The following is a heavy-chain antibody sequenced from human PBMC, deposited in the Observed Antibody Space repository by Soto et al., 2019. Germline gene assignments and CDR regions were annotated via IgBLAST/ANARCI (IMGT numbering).Heavy chain of an antibody. CDR2: ISGSGGST. CDR1: GFTFSSYA. J-gene: IGHJ4*02. CDR3: AKDLVGSNADYYDK. D-gene: IGHD2-15*01. V-gene: IGHV3-23*01. Sequence: GVLRLSCAASGFTFSSYAMSWVRQAPGKGMEWVAAISGSGGSTYYADSVKGRFTISRENSKNTLYLQMNSLRAEDAAVYYCAKDLVGSNADYYDKWGQGILVTVSS.